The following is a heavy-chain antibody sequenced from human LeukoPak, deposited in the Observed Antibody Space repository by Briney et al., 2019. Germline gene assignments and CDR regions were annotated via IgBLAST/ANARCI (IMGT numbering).Heavy chain of an antibody. CDR2: INPNSGGT. D-gene: IGHD6-6*01. J-gene: IGHJ4*02. V-gene: IGHV1-2*06. Sequence: ASVKVSCKASGYTFTGYYMHWVRQAPGQGLEWMGRINPNSGGTNYAQKFQGRVTMTRDTSKNQFSLKLTSVTAADTAVYYCSRSLKDINSSGGHDYWGQGSLVTVSS. CDR1: GYTFTGYY. CDR3: SRSLKDINSSGGHDY.